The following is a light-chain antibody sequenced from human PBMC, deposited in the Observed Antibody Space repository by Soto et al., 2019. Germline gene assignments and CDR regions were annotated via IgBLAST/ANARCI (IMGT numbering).Light chain of an antibody. J-gene: IGKJ3*01. CDR1: QTISSSF. V-gene: IGKV3-20*01. CDR2: RAS. CDR3: HQFGSPPLDT. Sequence: EIVLTQSPGTLSLSPGERATLSCRASQTISSSFLAWYQQKPGQAPRLLIYRASRRAPGIPDRFSGSGSWTDFALTISRREPEDFAVYYWHQFGSPPLDTFGPGTKVEIK.